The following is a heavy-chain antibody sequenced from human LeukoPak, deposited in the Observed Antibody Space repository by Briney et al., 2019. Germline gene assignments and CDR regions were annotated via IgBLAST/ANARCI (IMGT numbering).Heavy chain of an antibody. CDR1: GGSISSGGYY. J-gene: IGHJ4*02. Sequence: SETLSLTCTVSGGSISSGGYYWSWIRQHPGKGLEWIGYIYYSGSTNYNPSLKSRVTISVDTSKNQFSLKLSSVTAADTAVYYCARDRIVGATRYFDYWGQGTLVTVSS. V-gene: IGHV4-61*08. CDR3: ARDRIVGATRYFDY. CDR2: IYYSGST. D-gene: IGHD1-26*01.